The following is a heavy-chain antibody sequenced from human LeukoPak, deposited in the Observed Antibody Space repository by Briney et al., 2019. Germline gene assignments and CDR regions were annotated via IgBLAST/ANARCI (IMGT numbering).Heavy chain of an antibody. D-gene: IGHD3-22*01. Sequence: PGGSLRLSCAASGFTFSGYAMSWVRQAPGKGLEWVSAISGSGGSTYYADSVKGRFTISRDNSKNTLYLQMNSLRAEDTAVYYCAKLTSITMKLYYFDYWGQGTLVTVSS. CDR2: ISGSGGST. CDR3: AKLTSITMKLYYFDY. J-gene: IGHJ4*02. V-gene: IGHV3-23*01. CDR1: GFTFSGYA.